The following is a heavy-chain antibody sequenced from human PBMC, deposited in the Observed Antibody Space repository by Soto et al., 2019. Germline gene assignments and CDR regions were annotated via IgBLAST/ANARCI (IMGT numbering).Heavy chain of an antibody. CDR3: EDSGRDVLAYDHQETEGLDN. CDR1: GGTFSNFA. J-gene: IGHJ3*02. V-gene: IGHV1-69*01. Sequence: QVQRVQSGPEVKKPGSSVKVSCEASGGTFSNFAVKWVRQAPGQGLEWVGGIIPLFNVAKYAQKFEGRVAIVADDSTSTAYMDLSSLRPDDTAVYYCEDSGRDVLAYDHQETEGLDNCGQATMVTVSS. CDR2: IIPLFNVA. D-gene: IGHD2-21*01.